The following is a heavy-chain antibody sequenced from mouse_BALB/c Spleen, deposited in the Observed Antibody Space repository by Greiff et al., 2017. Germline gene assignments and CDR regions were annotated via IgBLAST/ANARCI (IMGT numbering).Heavy chain of an antibody. V-gene: IGHV14-1*02. Sequence: VQLQQSGAELVRPGASVKFSCTASGFTISDYYMHWVEQRPEKSLEWIGWIDPESGNTSYEPKFQGKASITADTTANTTYLQLSSLTSEDTAVYYCARREYYGAMDYWGQGTSVTVSS. D-gene: IGHD1-1*01. J-gene: IGHJ4*01. CDR3: ARREYYGAMDY. CDR2: IDPESGNT. CDR1: GFTISDYY.